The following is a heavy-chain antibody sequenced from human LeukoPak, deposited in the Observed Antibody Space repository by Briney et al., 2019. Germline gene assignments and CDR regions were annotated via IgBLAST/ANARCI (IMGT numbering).Heavy chain of an antibody. Sequence: ASVKVSCKASGYTFTSYDINWVRQATGQGLEWMGWMNPNSGNTGYAQKFQGRVTMTRNTSISTAYMELSSLRSEDTAVYYCAREPHYYYDSSGFLDYWGQGTLVTVSS. CDR3: AREPHYYYDSSGFLDY. CDR1: GYTFTSYD. J-gene: IGHJ4*02. V-gene: IGHV1-8*01. D-gene: IGHD3-22*01. CDR2: MNPNSGNT.